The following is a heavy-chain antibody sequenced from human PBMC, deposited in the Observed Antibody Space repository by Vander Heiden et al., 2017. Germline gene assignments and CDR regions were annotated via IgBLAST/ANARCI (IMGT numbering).Heavy chain of an antibody. Sequence: EVQLVESGGGLVQPGGSLKLSCAASGFTFSGSAMHWVRQASGKGLEWVGRIRSKANSYATAYAASVKGRFTISRDDSKNTAYLQMNSLKTEDTAVYYCTRPDTDMDVWGQGTTVTVSS. CDR3: TRPDTDMDV. CDR1: GFTFSGSA. CDR2: IRSKANSYAT. V-gene: IGHV3-73*02. J-gene: IGHJ6*02.